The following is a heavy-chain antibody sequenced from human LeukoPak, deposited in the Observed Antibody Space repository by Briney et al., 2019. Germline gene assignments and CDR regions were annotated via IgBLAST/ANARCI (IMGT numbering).Heavy chain of an antibody. CDR3: ARGAVAGLTFDY. J-gene: IGHJ4*02. CDR2: IIPIFGTA. D-gene: IGHD6-19*01. CDR1: GGTFSSYA. Sequence: SVKVSCKASGGTFSSYAISWVRQAPGQGLEWMGRIIPIFGTANYTQKFQGRVTITTDESTSTAYMELSSLRSEDTAVYYRARGAVAGLTFDYWGQGTLVTVSS. V-gene: IGHV1-69*05.